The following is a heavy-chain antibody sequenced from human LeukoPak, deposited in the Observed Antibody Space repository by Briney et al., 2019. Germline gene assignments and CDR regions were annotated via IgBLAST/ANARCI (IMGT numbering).Heavy chain of an antibody. Sequence: GGSLRLSCAASGFTFSSYAMSWVRQAPGKGLEWVSAISGSGGSTYYADSVKGRFTISRDNSKNTLYLQMNSLRAEDTAVYYCARDIGGRGWFDPWGQGTLVTVSS. J-gene: IGHJ5*02. D-gene: IGHD2-15*01. V-gene: IGHV3-23*01. CDR1: GFTFSSYA. CDR2: ISGSGGST. CDR3: ARDIGGRGWFDP.